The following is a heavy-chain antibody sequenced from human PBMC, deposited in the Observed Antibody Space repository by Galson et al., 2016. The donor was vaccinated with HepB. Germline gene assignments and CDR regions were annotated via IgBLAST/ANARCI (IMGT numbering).Heavy chain of an antibody. V-gene: IGHV3-74*01. J-gene: IGHJ4*02. CDR2: INTDGSST. D-gene: IGHD6-13*01. CDR1: GFPFSKYW. CDR3: TRVHREGIAAAGLQI. Sequence: SGFPFSKYWMHWVRQAPGKGLVWVSRINTDGSSTTYADSVKGRFTISRDNAKNTLYLQMNSLRAEDTALYYCTRVHREGIAAAGLQIWGQGTLVTVSS.